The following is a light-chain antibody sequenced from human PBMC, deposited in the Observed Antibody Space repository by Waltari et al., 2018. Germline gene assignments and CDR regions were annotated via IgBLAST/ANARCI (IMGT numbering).Light chain of an antibody. Sequence: EIVMTQSPATLSVSPGARATLSCRASQSVSSNLAWYQQKPGQAPRLLIYGASTRATGIPARFSGSGSGTEFTLNISSLQSEDFAVYYCQQYNNWPPMYTFGQGTKLEIK. CDR2: GAS. J-gene: IGKJ2*01. V-gene: IGKV3-15*01. CDR3: QQYNNWPPMYT. CDR1: QSVSSN.